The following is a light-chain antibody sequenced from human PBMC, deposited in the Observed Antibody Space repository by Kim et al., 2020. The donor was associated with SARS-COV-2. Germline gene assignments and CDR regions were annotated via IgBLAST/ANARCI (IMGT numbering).Light chain of an antibody. CDR1: QSVSVY. CDR3: QQRSNWPWT. J-gene: IGKJ1*01. Sequence: EIVLTQSPATLSLSPGERATLSCRASQSVSVYLAWYQHKPGQPPRLLFYDASNRATGIPARFSVSGSGTDFTLTISSLEPEDFAVYYCQQRSNWPWTFGQGTKVEIK. CDR2: DAS. V-gene: IGKV3-11*01.